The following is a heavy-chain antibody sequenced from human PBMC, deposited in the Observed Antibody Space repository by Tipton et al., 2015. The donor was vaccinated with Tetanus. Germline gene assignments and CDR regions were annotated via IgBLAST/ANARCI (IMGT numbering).Heavy chain of an antibody. CDR1: GGSFSGYY. V-gene: IGHV4-34*01. CDR3: AREVGSPERNFDY. Sequence: TLSLTCAVYGGSFSGYYWSWIRQPPGKRLEWIGEINHSGSTNYNPSLKSRVTISVDTSKNQFSLKLSSVTAADTAVYYCAREVGSPERNFDYWGQGTLVTVSS. J-gene: IGHJ4*02. D-gene: IGHD1-14*01. CDR2: INHSGST.